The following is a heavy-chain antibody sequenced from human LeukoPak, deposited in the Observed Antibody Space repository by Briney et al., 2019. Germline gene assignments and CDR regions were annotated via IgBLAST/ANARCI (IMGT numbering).Heavy chain of an antibody. CDR1: GGSISSGGYY. V-gene: IGHV4-61*08. CDR3: ARELNSGSYPSDAFDI. CDR2: IYYSGST. D-gene: IGHD1-26*01. J-gene: IGHJ3*02. Sequence: SQTLSLTCTVSGGSISSGGYYWSWIRQPPGKGLEWIGYIYYSGSTNYNPSLKSRVTISVDTSKNQFSLKLSSVTAADTAVYYCARELNSGSYPSDAFDIWGQGTMVTVSS.